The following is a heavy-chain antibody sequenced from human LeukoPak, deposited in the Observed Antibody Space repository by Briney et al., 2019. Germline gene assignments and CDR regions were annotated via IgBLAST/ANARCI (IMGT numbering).Heavy chain of an antibody. V-gene: IGHV4-34*01. CDR2: INHSGST. J-gene: IGHJ4*02. CDR1: GGSFSGYY. D-gene: IGHD3-22*01. CDR3: ARHTYYYDSSGYGY. Sequence: PSETLSLTCAVYGGSFSGYYWSWIRQPPGKGLEWIGEINHSGSTNYNPSLKSRVTISVDTSKNQFSLKLSSVTAADTAVYYCARHTYYYDSSGYGYWGQGTLVTVSS.